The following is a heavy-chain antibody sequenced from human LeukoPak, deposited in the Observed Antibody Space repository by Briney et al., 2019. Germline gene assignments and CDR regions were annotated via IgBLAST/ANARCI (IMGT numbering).Heavy chain of an antibody. Sequence: GGSLRLSCTASEFTFTSYAMSWVRQAPGKGLEWVSAISGRGGTTYYADSVKGRFTISRDNSKNTLYLQMNSLRAEDTAVYYCAKLAAAADLLYYFDYWGQGTLVTVSS. CDR3: AKLAAAADLLYYFDY. J-gene: IGHJ4*02. CDR1: EFTFTSYA. D-gene: IGHD6-13*01. V-gene: IGHV3-23*01. CDR2: ISGRGGTT.